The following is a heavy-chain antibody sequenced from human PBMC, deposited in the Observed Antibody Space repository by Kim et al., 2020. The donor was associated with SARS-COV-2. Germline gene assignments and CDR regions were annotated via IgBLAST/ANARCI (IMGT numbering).Heavy chain of an antibody. D-gene: IGHD1-26*01. Sequence: SLKSRVTISVDKSKNQFSLKLSSVTAADTAVYYCARVDVVGAAVEDAFDIWGQGTMVTVSS. V-gene: IGHV4-4*02. J-gene: IGHJ3*02. CDR3: ARVDVVGAAVEDAFDI.